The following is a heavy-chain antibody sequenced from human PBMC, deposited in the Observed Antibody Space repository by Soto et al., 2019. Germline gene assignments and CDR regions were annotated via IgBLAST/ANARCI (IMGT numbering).Heavy chain of an antibody. V-gene: IGHV3-30-3*01. CDR2: ISYDGSNK. D-gene: IGHD3-10*01. CDR1: GFTFSSYA. CDR3: ARDPSYYYGSGSYHYYYYGMDV. Sequence: VQLVESGGGVVQPGRSLRLSCAASGFTFSSYAMHWVRQAPGKGLEWVAVISYDGSNKYYADSVKGRFTISRDNSKNTLYLQMNSLRAEDTAVYYCARDPSYYYGSGSYHYYYYGMDVWGQGTTVTVSS. J-gene: IGHJ6*02.